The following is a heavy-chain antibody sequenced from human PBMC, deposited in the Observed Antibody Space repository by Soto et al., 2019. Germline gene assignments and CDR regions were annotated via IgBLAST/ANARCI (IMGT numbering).Heavy chain of an antibody. V-gene: IGHV4-59*01. D-gene: IGHD4-17*01. J-gene: IGHJ4*02. CDR3: ARTMTTVTTFFDY. Sequence: SETLSLTCTVSGGSISSYYWSWIRQPPGKGLEWIGYIYYSGSTNYNPSLKSRVTISVDTSKNQFSLKLSSVTAADTAVYYCARTMTTVTTFFDYWGQGTLVTGSS. CDR1: GGSISSYY. CDR2: IYYSGST.